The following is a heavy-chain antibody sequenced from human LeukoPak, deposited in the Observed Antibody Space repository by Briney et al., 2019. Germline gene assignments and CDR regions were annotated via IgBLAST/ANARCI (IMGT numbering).Heavy chain of an antibody. D-gene: IGHD6-13*01. V-gene: IGHV3-74*01. J-gene: IGHJ4*02. CDR3: AKDIQGIAAAGVDY. CDR1: GFTFSSYW. CDR2: INSDGSST. Sequence: PGGSLRLSCAASGFTFSSYWMHWVRQAPGKGLVWVSRINSDGSSTSYADSVKGRFTISRDNAKNTLYLQMNSLRAEDTAVYYCAKDIQGIAAAGVDYWGQGTLVTVSS.